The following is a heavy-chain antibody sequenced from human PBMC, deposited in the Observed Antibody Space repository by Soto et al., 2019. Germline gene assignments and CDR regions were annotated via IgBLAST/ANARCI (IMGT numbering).Heavy chain of an antibody. V-gene: IGHV1-46*01. D-gene: IGHD6-13*01. Sequence: QVQLVQSGAEVKKPGASVKLSCKSSEYTFTDYYIHWVRQAPGQGLEWMGLINPSGGSTSYAQKFQGRVTTTRDTSTSTVYKELSSLRSEDTAVYYCATAAYSTSWYDFWGQGTLVTVSS. CDR1: EYTFTDYY. CDR2: INPSGGST. J-gene: IGHJ5*01. CDR3: ATAAYSTSWYDF.